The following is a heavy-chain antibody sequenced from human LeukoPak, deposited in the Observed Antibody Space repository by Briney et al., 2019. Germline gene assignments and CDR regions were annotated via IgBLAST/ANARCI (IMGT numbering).Heavy chain of an antibody. V-gene: IGHV3-30*18. J-gene: IGHJ4*02. CDR3: AKGGSGWYLGDY. CDR2: ISYDGSNK. D-gene: IGHD6-19*01. CDR1: GFTFRSYG. Sequence: GRSLRLSCAASGFTFRSYGMHWVRQAPGTGREWVALISYDGSNKYYADSVKGRFTISRDNSKNTLYLQMNSLRAEDTAVYYCAKGGSGWYLGDYWGQGTLVTVSS.